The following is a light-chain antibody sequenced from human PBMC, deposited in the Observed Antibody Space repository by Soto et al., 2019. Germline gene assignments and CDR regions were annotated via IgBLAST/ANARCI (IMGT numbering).Light chain of an antibody. J-gene: IGKJ3*01. V-gene: IGKV1-5*01. Sequence: DIQMTQSPSTLSASVGDRVTITCRASQSISSWFAWYQQKSGKAPKLLIYDANILDSGTPSRFSGRRSWTEFTLPVASVTDADFANYYCHQYGAFTLGPGTKVDIK. CDR3: HQYGAFT. CDR1: QSISSW. CDR2: DAN.